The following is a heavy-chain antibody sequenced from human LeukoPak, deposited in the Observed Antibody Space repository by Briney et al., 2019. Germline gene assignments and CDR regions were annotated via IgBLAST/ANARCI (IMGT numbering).Heavy chain of an antibody. CDR3: AKDYGGGWPYYFDY. V-gene: IGHV3-23*01. CDR2: ISGSGGST. D-gene: IGHD2-15*01. J-gene: IGHJ4*02. CDR1: GYTFSRHG. Sequence: TGRSLTLSCAASGYTFSRHGIHWVRQAPGKGLEWVSAISGSGGSTYYADSVKGRFTISRDNSKNTLYLQMNSLRAEDTAVYYCAKDYGGGWPYYFDYWGQGTLVTVSS.